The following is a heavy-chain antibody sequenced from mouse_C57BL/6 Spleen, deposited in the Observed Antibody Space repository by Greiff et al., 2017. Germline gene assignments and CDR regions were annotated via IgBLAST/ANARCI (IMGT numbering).Heavy chain of an antibody. CDR2: IYPGDGDT. D-gene: IGHD1-1*01. J-gene: IGHJ2*01. CDR1: GYAFSSYW. CDR3: ARVYYYGSSLYYFDY. V-gene: IGHV1-80*01. Sequence: VQLQQSGAELVKPGASVKISCKASGYAFSSYWMNWVKQRPGKGLEWIGQIYPGDGDTNYNGKFKGKATLTADKSSSTAYMQLSSLTSEDSAVYFCARVYYYGSSLYYFDYWGQGTTLTVSS.